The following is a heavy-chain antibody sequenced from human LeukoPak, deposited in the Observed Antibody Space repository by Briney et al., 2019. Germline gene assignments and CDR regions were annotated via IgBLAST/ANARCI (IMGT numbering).Heavy chain of an antibody. D-gene: IGHD3-22*01. CDR1: GYTFTGYY. V-gene: IGHV1-2*02. J-gene: IGHJ4*02. CDR3: ARDIYYDSRSTPG. Sequence: ASVKVSCKASGYTFTGYYMHWVRQAPGQGLEWMGWINPNSGGTNYAQKFQGRVTMTRDTSISTAYMELSRLRSDDTAVYYGARDIYYDSRSTPGWGQGTLVTVSS. CDR2: INPNSGGT.